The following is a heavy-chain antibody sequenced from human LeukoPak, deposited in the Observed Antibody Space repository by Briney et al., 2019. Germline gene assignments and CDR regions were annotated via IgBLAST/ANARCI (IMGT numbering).Heavy chain of an antibody. CDR3: ARGAVYWVY. Sequence: GGSLRLSCAAPGVTFSAYWMASVRQAPGKGLERVANIKDDGSEKNYVDSVKGRFTISRDNAKTLLYLQRNSLRAEDRAVYYCARGAVYWVYWGQGTLVTVSS. CDR1: GVTFSAYW. CDR2: IKDDGSEK. J-gene: IGHJ4*02. V-gene: IGHV3-7*01. D-gene: IGHD2-8*01.